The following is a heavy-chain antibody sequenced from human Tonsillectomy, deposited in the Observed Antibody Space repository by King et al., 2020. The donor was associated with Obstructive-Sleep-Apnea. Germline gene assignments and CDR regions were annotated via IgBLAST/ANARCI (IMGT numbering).Heavy chain of an antibody. Sequence: QLVQSGGGLVQPGGSLRLSCAASGFTFSSYWMSWVRQAPGKGLEWVANIKHDGSDKYYVDSVDGRFTISGDNAKNSLYLQMNSLRAEDTAVYYCARGRYYYGSGNSYYSDYWGQGTLVTVSS. CDR2: IKHDGSDK. V-gene: IGHV3-7*03. CDR3: ARGRYYYGSGNSYYSDY. D-gene: IGHD3-10*01. CDR1: GFTFSSYW. J-gene: IGHJ4*02.